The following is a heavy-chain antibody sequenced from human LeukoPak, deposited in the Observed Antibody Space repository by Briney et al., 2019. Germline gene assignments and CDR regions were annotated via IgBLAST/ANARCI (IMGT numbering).Heavy chain of an antibody. D-gene: IGHD3-10*01. V-gene: IGHV4-59*01. CDR1: GGSISSYY. CDR3: ARTTTVRGTYYMDV. CDR2: IYYSGYT. J-gene: IGHJ6*03. Sequence: SETLSLTCTVSGGSISSYYWSWIRQPPGRVLEWIGYIYYSGYTNYNPSLKSRVTISVDTSKNQFSLKLSSVTAADTAVYYCARTTTVRGTYYMDVWGKGTTVTISS.